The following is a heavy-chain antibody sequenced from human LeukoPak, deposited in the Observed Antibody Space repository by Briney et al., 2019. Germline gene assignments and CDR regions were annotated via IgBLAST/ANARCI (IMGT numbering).Heavy chain of an antibody. CDR1: GGSFSGYY. J-gene: IGHJ6*02. D-gene: IGHD3-10*01. V-gene: IGHV4-34*01. CDR2: INHSGST. Sequence: SETLSLTCAVYGGSFSGYYWSWIRQPPGKGLEWIGEINHSGSTNYNPSLKSRVTISVDTSKNQFSLKLSSVTAADTAVYYCARVPWITMVRGVADYYYYGMDVWGQGTTVTVSS. CDR3: ARVPWITMVRGVADYYYYGMDV.